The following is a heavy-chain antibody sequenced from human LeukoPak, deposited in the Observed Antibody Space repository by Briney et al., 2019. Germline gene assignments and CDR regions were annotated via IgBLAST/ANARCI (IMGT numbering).Heavy chain of an antibody. V-gene: IGHV3-7*01. CDR3: ARDYDILTGYPEYYGMDV. CDR1: GLSISNFW. J-gene: IGHJ6*02. Sequence: GGSLRLSCAASGLSISNFWMHWVRQAPGKGLEWVAIIDKDGNEIKYVDSVKGRFTISRDNAKNSLYLQMNSLRAEDTAVYYCARDYDILTGYPEYYGMDVWGQGTTVTVSS. CDR2: IDKDGNEI. D-gene: IGHD3-9*01.